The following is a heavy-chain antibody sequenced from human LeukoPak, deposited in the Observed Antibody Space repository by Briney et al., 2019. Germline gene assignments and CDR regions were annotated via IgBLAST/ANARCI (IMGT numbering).Heavy chain of an antibody. CDR1: GGSFSGYY. V-gene: IGHV4-34*01. J-gene: IGHJ6*03. D-gene: IGHD6-6*01. CDR2: INHSGST. Sequence: SSETLSLTCAVYGGSFSGYYWSWIRQPPGKGLEWIGEINHSGSTNHNPSLKSRVTISVDTSKNQFSLKLSSVTAADTAVYYCARGRPRRSSSSDYYYYYYMDVWGQGTLVTVSS. CDR3: ARGRPRRSSSSDYYYYYYMDV.